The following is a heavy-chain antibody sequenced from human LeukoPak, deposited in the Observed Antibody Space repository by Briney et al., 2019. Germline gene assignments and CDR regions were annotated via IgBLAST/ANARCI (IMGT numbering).Heavy chain of an antibody. CDR2: INWNGGST. Sequence: LPGGSLRLSCAASGFTFDDYGMSWVRQAPGKGLEWVSGINWNGGSTGYADSVKGRLTISRDNAKNSLYLQMNSLRAEDTALYHCARGSGSYPFDYWGQGTLVTVSS. CDR3: ARGSGSYPFDY. J-gene: IGHJ4*02. V-gene: IGHV3-20*01. CDR1: GFTFDDYG. D-gene: IGHD1-26*01.